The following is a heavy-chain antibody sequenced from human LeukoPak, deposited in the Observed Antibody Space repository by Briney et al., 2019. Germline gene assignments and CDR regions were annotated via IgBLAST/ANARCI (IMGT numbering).Heavy chain of an antibody. Sequence: SETLSLTCTVSGGSISSSSYYWGWIRQPPGKGLEWIGSIYYSGSTYYNPSLKSRVTISVDTSKNQFSLKLTSVTAADTAVYHCARGLGYYDSSVGYWGQGTLVTVSS. J-gene: IGHJ4*02. CDR1: GGSISSSSYY. CDR2: IYYSGST. V-gene: IGHV4-39*07. D-gene: IGHD3-22*01. CDR3: ARGLGYYDSSVGY.